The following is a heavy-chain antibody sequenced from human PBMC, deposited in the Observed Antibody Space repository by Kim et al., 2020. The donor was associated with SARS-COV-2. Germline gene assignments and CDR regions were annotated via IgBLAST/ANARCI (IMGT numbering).Heavy chain of an antibody. J-gene: IGHJ4*02. D-gene: IGHD3-16*02. CDR3: AKWVGTLSLFDY. V-gene: IGHV3-23*01. Sequence: YYADSVKDLLTIARDNSKNTLYLQMNSLRAEDTAVYYCAKWVGTLSLFDYWGQGTLVTVSS.